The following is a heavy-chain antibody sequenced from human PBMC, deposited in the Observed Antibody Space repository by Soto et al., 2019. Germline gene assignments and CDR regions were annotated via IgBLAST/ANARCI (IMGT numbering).Heavy chain of an antibody. J-gene: IGHJ3*02. D-gene: IGHD6-19*01. V-gene: IGHV3-48*01. CDR1: GFTFSSYS. Sequence: GGSLRLSCAASGFTFSSYSMNWVRQAPGKGLEWVSYISNSRSNKYYADSVKGRFTISRDNSKNTLYLQMNSLRAEDTAVYYCARSYSSGWYSNGNAFDIWGQGTMVTVSS. CDR3: ARSYSSGWYSNGNAFDI. CDR2: ISNSRSNK.